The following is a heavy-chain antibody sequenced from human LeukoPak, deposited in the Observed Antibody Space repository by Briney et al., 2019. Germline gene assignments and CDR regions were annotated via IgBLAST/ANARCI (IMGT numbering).Heavy chain of an antibody. CDR3: AKPRRGYNYGYYFDY. CDR2: IWYDGSNK. D-gene: IGHD5-24*01. V-gene: IGHV3-33*06. J-gene: IGHJ4*02. Sequence: GSLRLSCAASGFTFSSYGMHWVRQAPGKGLEWVAVIWYDGSNKYYADSVKGRFTISRDNVKNTLYLQLNSLRAKDTAVYYCAKPRRGYNYGYYFDYWGQGTLVTVSS. CDR1: GFTFSSYG.